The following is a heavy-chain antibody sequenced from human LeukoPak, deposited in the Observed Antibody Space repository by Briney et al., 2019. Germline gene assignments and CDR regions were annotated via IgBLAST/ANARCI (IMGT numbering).Heavy chain of an antibody. CDR3: ARSSNRQDDF. J-gene: IGHJ4*02. Sequence: GGSLRLSCAASGFTFSSYSMNWVRQAPGKGLEWVSYISSSGSTIYYADSVKGRFTISRDNAKNSLFLQMNSLRAEDTALYYCARSSNRQDDFWGQGTLVTVSS. V-gene: IGHV3-48*04. D-gene: IGHD1-14*01. CDR2: ISSSGSTI. CDR1: GFTFSSYS.